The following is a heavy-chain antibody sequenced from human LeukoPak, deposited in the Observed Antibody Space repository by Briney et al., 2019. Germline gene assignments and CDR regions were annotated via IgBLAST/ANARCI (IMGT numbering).Heavy chain of an antibody. CDR1: GFTFSSYE. CDR2: ISSSGSTI. V-gene: IGHV3-48*03. D-gene: IGHD2-2*01. CDR3: APNLVQPPGSSLGY. Sequence: PGGSLRLSCAASGFTFSSYEMSWVRQAPGKGLGWVSYISSSGSTIYYADSVKGRFTISRDNAKNSLYLQMNSLRAEDTAVYYCAPNLVQPPGSSLGYWGQGTLVTVSS. J-gene: IGHJ4*02.